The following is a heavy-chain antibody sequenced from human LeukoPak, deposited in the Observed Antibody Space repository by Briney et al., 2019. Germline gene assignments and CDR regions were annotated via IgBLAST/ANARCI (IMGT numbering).Heavy chain of an antibody. J-gene: IGHJ3*02. CDR1: GFTFSSYS. D-gene: IGHD3-22*01. CDR3: ARGRGGYDSSGYFDAFDI. CDR2: ISSSSSYI. V-gene: IGHV3-21*01. Sequence: PGGSLRLSCAASGFTFSSYSMNWVRQAPGKGLEWVSSISSSSSYIYYADSVKGRFTISRDNAKNSLYLQMNSLRAEDTAVYYCARGRGGYDSSGYFDAFDIWGQGTMVTVSS.